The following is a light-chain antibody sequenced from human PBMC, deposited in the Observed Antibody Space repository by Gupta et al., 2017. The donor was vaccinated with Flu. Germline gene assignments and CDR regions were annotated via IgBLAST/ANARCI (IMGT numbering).Light chain of an antibody. CDR3: QQSYSNPRT. J-gene: IGKJ1*01. Sequence: IQLTQSSHSLSASGGDRVTITCRASQSIGSYLNWYQHKPGIAPKVLIYAASSLQSGVPSRFSGSGSGTDFTLTISSLQPEDFATYYCQQSYSNPRTFGQGTKVEIK. V-gene: IGKV1-39*01. CDR1: QSIGSY. CDR2: AAS.